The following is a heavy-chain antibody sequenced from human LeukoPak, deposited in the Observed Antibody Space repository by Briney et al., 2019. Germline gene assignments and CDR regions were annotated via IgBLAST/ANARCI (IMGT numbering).Heavy chain of an antibody. CDR1: GFTFDDYG. CDR2: ISGSGGST. V-gene: IGHV3-23*01. J-gene: IGHJ4*02. Sequence: PGGSLRLSCAASGFTFDDYGMSWVRQAPGKGLEWVSAISGSGGSTYYADSVKGRFTISRDSSKNTLYLQMNRLRAEDAAVYYCAKAPVTTCSGAYCYPFDYWGQGTLVTVSS. D-gene: IGHD2-21*01. CDR3: AKAPVTTCSGAYCYPFDY.